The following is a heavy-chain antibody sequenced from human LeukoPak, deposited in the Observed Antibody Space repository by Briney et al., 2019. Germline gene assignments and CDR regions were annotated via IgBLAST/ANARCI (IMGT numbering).Heavy chain of an antibody. D-gene: IGHD5-18*01. V-gene: IGHV1-69*13. J-gene: IGHJ5*02. CDR1: GGTFSSYA. Sequence: ASVKVSCKASGGTFSSYAISWVRQAPGQGLEWMGGIIPIFGTANYAQKFQGRVTITADESTSTAYMELSSVRSEDTAVYYCARIGGYSYGNGNWFDPWGQGTLVTVSS. CDR2: IIPIFGTA. CDR3: ARIGGYSYGNGNWFDP.